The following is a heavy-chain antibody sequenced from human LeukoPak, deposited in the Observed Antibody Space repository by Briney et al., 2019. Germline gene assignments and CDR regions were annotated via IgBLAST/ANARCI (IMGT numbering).Heavy chain of an antibody. CDR2: IYYSGST. Sequence: SETLSLTCTVSGGSISSGDYYRSWIRQPPGKGLEWIGLIYYSGSTYYNPSLKSRLSISVDTSKNQFSLKLSSVTAADAAVYYCARAHIVTTMFFDYWGQGALVTVSS. CDR1: GGSISSGDYY. CDR3: ARAHIVTTMFFDY. J-gene: IGHJ4*02. V-gene: IGHV4-30-4*01. D-gene: IGHD5-12*01.